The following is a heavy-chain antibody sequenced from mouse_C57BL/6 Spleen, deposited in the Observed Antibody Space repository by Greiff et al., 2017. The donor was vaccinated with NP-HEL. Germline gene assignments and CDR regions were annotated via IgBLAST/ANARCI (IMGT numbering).Heavy chain of an antibody. CDR2: IHPNSGST. CDR3: ASPRSNPGFAY. CDR1: GYTFTSYW. D-gene: IGHD2-5*01. Sequence: QVQLQQPGAELVKPGASVKLSCKASGYTFTSYWMHWVKQRPGQGLEWIGMIHPNSGSTNYNEKFKSKATLTVDKSSSTAYMQLSSLTSEDSAVYYCASPRSNPGFAYWGQGTLVTVSA. J-gene: IGHJ3*01. V-gene: IGHV1-64*01.